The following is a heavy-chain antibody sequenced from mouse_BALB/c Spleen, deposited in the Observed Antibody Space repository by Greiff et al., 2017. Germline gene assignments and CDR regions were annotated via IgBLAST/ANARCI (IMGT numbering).Heavy chain of an antibody. CDR1: GYSFTGYT. J-gene: IGHJ1*01. CDR2: INPYNGGT. D-gene: IGHD2-4*01. V-gene: IGHV1-18*01. Sequence: VHVKQSGPELVKPGASMKISCKASGYSFTGYTMNWVKQSHGKNLEWIGLINPYNGGTSYNQKFKGKATLTVDKSSSTAYMELLSLTSEDSAVYYCARYMITTTGAVGYFDVWGAGTTVTVSS. CDR3: ARYMITTTGAVGYFDV.